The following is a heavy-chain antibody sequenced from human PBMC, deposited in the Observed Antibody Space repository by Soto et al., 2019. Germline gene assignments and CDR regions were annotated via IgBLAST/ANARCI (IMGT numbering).Heavy chain of an antibody. J-gene: IGHJ4*02. CDR1: GITFSNYY. Sequence: EVQMVESGGDLVKPGGSLRLSCAASGITFSNYYMNWVRQAPGKGLEWVSSIDSSGSHTFYADSVKGRFTISRENAINQIYLQTNSPRAEDTAVYHFVGTYDSLDYWGQGTPVTVSS. CDR2: IDSSGSHT. V-gene: IGHV3-21*01. D-gene: IGHD3-22*01. CDR3: VGTYDSLDY.